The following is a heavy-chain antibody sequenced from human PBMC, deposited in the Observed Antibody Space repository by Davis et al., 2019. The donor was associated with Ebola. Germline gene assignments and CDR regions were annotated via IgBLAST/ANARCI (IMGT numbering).Heavy chain of an antibody. V-gene: IGHV1-69*13. CDR3: AREGCSGGSCYSLGYYYYYGMDV. CDR1: AGTFSSYA. CDR2: IIPIFGTA. D-gene: IGHD2-15*01. J-gene: IGHJ6*02. Sequence: SVQVSCKASAGTFSSYAISWLRQAPGQGLEWMGGIIPIFGTANYAQKFQGRVTITADESTSTAYMELSSLRSEDTAVYYCAREGCSGGSCYSLGYYYYYGMDVWGQGTTVTVSS.